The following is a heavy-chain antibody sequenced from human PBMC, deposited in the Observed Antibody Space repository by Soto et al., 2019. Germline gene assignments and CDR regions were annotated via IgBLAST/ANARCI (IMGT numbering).Heavy chain of an antibody. CDR2: IYWDDDK. D-gene: IGHD2-8*02. J-gene: IGHJ5*02. CDR3: AHRVVWRAPHWSLGWFGP. Sequence: SGPTLVNPTQTLTLTCTFSGFSLSTSGVGVGWIRQPPGRALEWLALIYWDDDKFYSPSLKSRLTITKDPSKNQVVLTLTNMDTVDTATYYCAHRVVWRAPHWSLGWFGPWGQGTLVTVSS. V-gene: IGHV2-5*02. CDR1: GFSLSTSGVG.